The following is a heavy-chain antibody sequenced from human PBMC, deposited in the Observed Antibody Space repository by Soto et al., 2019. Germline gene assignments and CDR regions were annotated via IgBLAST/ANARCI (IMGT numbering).Heavy chain of an antibody. V-gene: IGHV4-59*01. CDR3: ARADFMVERFFDY. D-gene: IGHD3-10*01. CDR2: IYYSGST. CDR1: GGSISSYY. Sequence: SETLSLTCTVSGGSISSYYWSWIRQPPGKGLEWIGYIYYSGSTNYNPSLKSRVTISVDTSKNQFSLKLSSVTAADTAVYYCARADFMVERFFDYWGQGTLVTVSS. J-gene: IGHJ4*02.